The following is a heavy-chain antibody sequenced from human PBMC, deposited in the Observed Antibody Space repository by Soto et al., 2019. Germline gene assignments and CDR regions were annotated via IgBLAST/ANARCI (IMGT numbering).Heavy chain of an antibody. CDR1: GASISGARYY. J-gene: IGHJ4*02. CDR2: IEYTGGT. Sequence: SETLCPTFTVSGASISGARYYGTGICPLTGKGLEYIWYIEYTGGTSYNPSLTSPVTISVDTSTGHFSLNLASVTAAATAVYFCARDRSMSATFDYWGQGSLVTVSS. D-gene: IGHD1-26*01. CDR3: ARDRSMSATFDY. V-gene: IGHV4-31*01.